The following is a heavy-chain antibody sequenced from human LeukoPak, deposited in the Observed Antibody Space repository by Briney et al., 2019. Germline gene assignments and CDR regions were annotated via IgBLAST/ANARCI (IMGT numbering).Heavy chain of an antibody. CDR3: ARVGILRFSDY. CDR2: ISAYNRNT. CDR1: GYTFTSYG. V-gene: IGHV1-18*01. J-gene: IGHJ4*02. D-gene: IGHD3-3*01. Sequence: ASVKVCCKASGYTFTSYGISLVRQAPGQGLELMGWISAYNRNTNYAQKLQGRVTMTTDTSTSTAYMELRSLRSDDTAVYYCARVGILRFSDYWGQGTLVTVSS.